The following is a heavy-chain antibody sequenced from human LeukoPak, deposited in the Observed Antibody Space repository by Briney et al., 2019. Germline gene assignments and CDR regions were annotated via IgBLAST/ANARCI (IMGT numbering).Heavy chain of an antibody. CDR3: ATIAAAVPFDY. D-gene: IGHD6-13*01. CDR2: ISYDGSNK. V-gene: IGHV3-30*03. J-gene: IGHJ4*02. Sequence: PGRSLRLSCAASGFTFSSYGMHWVRQAPGKGLEWVAVISYDGSNKYYADSVKGRFTISRDNSKNTLYLPMNSLRAEDTAVYYCATIAAAVPFDYWGQGTLVTVSS. CDR1: GFTFSSYG.